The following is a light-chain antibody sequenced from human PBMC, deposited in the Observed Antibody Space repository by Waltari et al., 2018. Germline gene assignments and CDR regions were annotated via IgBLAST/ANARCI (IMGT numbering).Light chain of an antibody. Sequence: IQMTQSPSTLSASVGDRVSITCRASQSIKNWLAWYQQKSGKAPKLLLYKASSLESGVPSRFSGSGYGTEFTLTISSLQPDDFATYYCQQYTGYSYTFGQGTKLEIK. CDR1: QSIKNW. V-gene: IGKV1-5*03. CDR2: KAS. CDR3: QQYTGYSYT. J-gene: IGKJ2*01.